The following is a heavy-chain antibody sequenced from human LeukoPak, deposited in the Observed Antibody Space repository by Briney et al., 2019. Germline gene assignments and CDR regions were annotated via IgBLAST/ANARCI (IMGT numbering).Heavy chain of an antibody. V-gene: IGHV1-69*06. CDR1: GATFSSYA. Sequence: GASVKVSCKASGATFSSYAISWVRQAPGQGLEWMGGIIPIFGTANYAQKFQGRVTTTADKSTSTAYMELSSLRSEDTAVYYCARDQAKGEWLRNFDYWGQGTLVTVSS. CDR2: IIPIFGTA. D-gene: IGHD5-12*01. J-gene: IGHJ4*02. CDR3: ARDQAKGEWLRNFDY.